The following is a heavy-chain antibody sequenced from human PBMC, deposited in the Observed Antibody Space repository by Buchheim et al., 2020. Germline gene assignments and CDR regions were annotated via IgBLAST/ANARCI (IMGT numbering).Heavy chain of an antibody. CDR1: GFTFSSYG. V-gene: IGHV3-30*18. CDR3: AKMLGVAAAAEGGDY. Sequence: QVQLVESGGGVVQPGRSLRLSCAASGFTFSSYGMHWVRQAPGKGLEWVAVISYDGSNKYYADSVKGRFTISRDNSKNTLYLQMNSLRAEDTAVYYCAKMLGVAAAAEGGDYWGQGTL. J-gene: IGHJ4*02. D-gene: IGHD6-13*01. CDR2: ISYDGSNK.